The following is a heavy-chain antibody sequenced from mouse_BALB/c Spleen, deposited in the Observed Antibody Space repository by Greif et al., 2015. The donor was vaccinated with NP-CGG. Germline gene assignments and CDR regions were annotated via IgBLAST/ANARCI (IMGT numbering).Heavy chain of an antibody. CDR2: IWAGGST. J-gene: IGHJ4*01. Sequence: VMLVESGPDLVAPSQSLSITCTVSGFSLTSYGVHWVRQPPGKGLEWLGVIWAGGSTNYNSALMSRLSISKDNSKSQVFLKMNSLQTDDTAMYHCARDDDYDIPYAMDYWGQGTSVTVSS. CDR3: ARDDDYDIPYAMDY. V-gene: IGHV2-9*02. D-gene: IGHD2-4*01. CDR1: GFSLTSYG.